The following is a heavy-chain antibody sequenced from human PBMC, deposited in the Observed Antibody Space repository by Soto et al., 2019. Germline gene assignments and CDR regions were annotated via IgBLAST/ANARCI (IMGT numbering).Heavy chain of an antibody. Sequence: GGSLRLSCAVSGFSFSSYAMSWVRQAPGKGLEWVSAISGSGGSTYYADSVKGRFTISRDNSKNTLYLQMNSLRAEDTAVYYCAKDHPGSSSGSGYFDYWGQGTLVTVSS. CDR3: AKDHPGSSSGSGYFDY. J-gene: IGHJ4*02. D-gene: IGHD6-13*01. V-gene: IGHV3-23*01. CDR2: ISGSGGST. CDR1: GFSFSSYA.